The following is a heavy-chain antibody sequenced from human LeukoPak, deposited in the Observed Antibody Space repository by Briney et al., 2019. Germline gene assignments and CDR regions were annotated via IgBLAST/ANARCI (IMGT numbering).Heavy chain of an antibody. CDR1: GFTFSSYA. D-gene: IGHD1-14*01. V-gene: IGHV3-23*01. CDR2: ISGSGGST. Sequence: PGGSLRLSCAASGFTFSSYAMSWVRQAPGKGLEWVSAISGSGGSTYYADSVKGRFTISRDNSKNTLYLQMNSLRAEDTAVYYCAKDRGAPPGPGGQRTTLKAPIDYWGQGTLVTVSS. J-gene: IGHJ4*02. CDR3: AKDRGAPPGPGGQRTTLKAPIDY.